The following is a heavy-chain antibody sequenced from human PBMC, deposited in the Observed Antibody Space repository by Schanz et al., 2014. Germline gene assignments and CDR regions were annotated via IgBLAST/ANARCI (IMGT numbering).Heavy chain of an antibody. V-gene: IGHV4-31*03. CDR3: AGVPEPGWFDP. CDR2: IYYRGNT. CDR1: GDSISSAY. Sequence: QVQLQESGPGLVEPSQTLSLTCTVSGDSISSAYWSWIRQHPGKGLEWIGFIYYRGNTYYNPSLKSRVSISLDPSKTQFFLILNSRTAADAAVYYCAGVPEPGWFDPWGQGTLVTVSS. J-gene: IGHJ5*02. D-gene: IGHD1-26*01.